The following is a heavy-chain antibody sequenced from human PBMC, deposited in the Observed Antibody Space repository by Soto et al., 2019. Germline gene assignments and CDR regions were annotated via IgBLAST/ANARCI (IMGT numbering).Heavy chain of an antibody. CDR1: GYTFTSYA. Sequence: QVQLVQSGAEVKKPGASVKVSCKASGYTFTSYAMHWVRQAPGQRLEWMGWINAGNGNTKYSQKFQGRVTITRDTSASTAYMELSSLISEDTAVYYCARVIGGWYYFDYWGQGTLVTVSS. J-gene: IGHJ4*02. CDR3: ARVIGGWYYFDY. CDR2: INAGNGNT. D-gene: IGHD6-19*01. V-gene: IGHV1-3*01.